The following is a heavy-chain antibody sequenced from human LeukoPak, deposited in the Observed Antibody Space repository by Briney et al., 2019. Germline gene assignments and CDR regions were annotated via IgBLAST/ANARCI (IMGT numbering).Heavy chain of an antibody. D-gene: IGHD4-17*01. V-gene: IGHV1-8*01. CDR3: ARLQTVTISP. J-gene: IGHJ5*02. CDR1: GYTFTSYD. CDR2: MNANSGNT. Sequence: ASVKVSCKASGYTFTSYDINWVRQATGQGLEWMGWMNANSGNTGYAQKFQGRVTMTRYTSISTAYMELNTLKYEDTAVYYCARLQTVTISPWGQGTQVTVSS.